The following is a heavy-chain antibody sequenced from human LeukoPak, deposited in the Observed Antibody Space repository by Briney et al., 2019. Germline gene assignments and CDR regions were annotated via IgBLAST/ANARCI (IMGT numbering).Heavy chain of an antibody. CDR2: IYYSGSP. V-gene: IGHV4-59*01. CDR3: ARENVATEAFDI. J-gene: IGHJ3*02. CDR1: SGSMSSYY. D-gene: IGHD1-1*01. Sequence: SETLSLTCTVSSGSMSSYYWSWIRQSPGKGLEWIGYIYYSGSPNYNPSLKTRVTISVDTSKNQFSLKLSSVTAADTAVYYCARENVATEAFDIWGQETMVTVSS.